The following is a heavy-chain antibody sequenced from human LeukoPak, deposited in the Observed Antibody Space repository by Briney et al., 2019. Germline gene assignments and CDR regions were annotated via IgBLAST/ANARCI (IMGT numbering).Heavy chain of an antibody. J-gene: IGHJ4*02. CDR1: GFTFNSYA. CDR2: IGGSGYTT. CDR3: AKCMEPAARGSFDY. V-gene: IGHV3-23*01. D-gene: IGHD2-2*01. Sequence: AGSLRLSCAASGFTFNSYAMSWVRQAPGKGLEWVSAIGGSGYTTYYADSVKGRFTISRDNSKNTLYLQVNSLRAEDTAVYYCAKCMEPAARGSFDYWGQGTLVTVSS.